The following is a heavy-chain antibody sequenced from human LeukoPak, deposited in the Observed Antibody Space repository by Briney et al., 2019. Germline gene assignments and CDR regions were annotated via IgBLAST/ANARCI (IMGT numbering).Heavy chain of an antibody. CDR1: GYTFTSYV. V-gene: IGHV1-3*01. Sequence: ASVKVSCKASGYTFTSYVMHWVRQAPGQRLEWMGWINAGNGNTKYSQKFQGRVTITRDTSASTAYMELSSLRCEDTAVYFCARDQCSSASCYEGDFDYWGQGTLVTISS. CDR3: ARDQCSSASCYEGDFDY. D-gene: IGHD2-2*01. J-gene: IGHJ4*02. CDR2: INAGNGNT.